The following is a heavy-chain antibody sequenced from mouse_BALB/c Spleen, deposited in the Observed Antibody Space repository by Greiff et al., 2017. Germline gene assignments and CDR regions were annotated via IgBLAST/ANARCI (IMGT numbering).Heavy chain of an antibody. CDR3: ARSGLRLPRGFAY. Sequence: QVQLQQSGAELARPGASVKMSCKASGYTFTSYTMHWVKQRPGQGLEWIGYINPSSGYTNYNQKFKDKATLTADKSSSTAYMQLSSLTSEDSAVYYCARSGLRLPRGFAYWGQGTLVTVSA. CDR1: GYTFTSYT. D-gene: IGHD1-2*01. CDR2: INPSSGYT. V-gene: IGHV1-4*01. J-gene: IGHJ3*01.